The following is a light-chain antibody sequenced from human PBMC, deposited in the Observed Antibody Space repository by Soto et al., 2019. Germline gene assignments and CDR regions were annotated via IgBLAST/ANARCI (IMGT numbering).Light chain of an antibody. Sequence: IVLTQSPATLSLSPGERANISCRASQSISGSYLAWYQQKPGQAPRLLIYGASTRATGIPARFSGSGSGPEFTLTIGSLQSEDFAVYYCQQDNNWPQTSGQGTKVDIK. CDR2: GAS. J-gene: IGKJ1*01. CDR3: QQDNNWPQT. V-gene: IGKV3-15*01. CDR1: QSISGSY.